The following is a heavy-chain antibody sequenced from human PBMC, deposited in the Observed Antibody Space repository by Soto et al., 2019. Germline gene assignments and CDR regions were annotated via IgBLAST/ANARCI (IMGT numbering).Heavy chain of an antibody. J-gene: IGHJ6*02. V-gene: IGHV3-72*01. CDR1: GFTFSDQY. CDR2: TRNKANSYTT. Sequence: PXESLRLSCAASGFTFSDQYMDWVRQAPGKGLDWVGRTRNKANSYTTEYAASVKGRFTISRDDSKNSLYLQMNSLKTEDTAVYYCAREVVLLWLGELLSSAGGMDVWSQGTTVTVAS. CDR3: AREVVLLWLGELLSSAGGMDV. D-gene: IGHD3-10*01.